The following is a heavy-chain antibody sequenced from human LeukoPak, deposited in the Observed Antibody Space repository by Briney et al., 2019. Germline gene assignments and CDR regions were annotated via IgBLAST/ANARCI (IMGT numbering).Heavy chain of an antibody. CDR2: IYYSGST. J-gene: IGHJ4*02. Sequence: SQTLSLTCTVSGGSISSGGYYWSWIRQHPGKGLEWIGYIYYSGSTYYNPSLKSRVTISVDTSKNQFSLKLSSVTAADTAVYYCARAFLYCSSTSCLGSMATRSFDYWGQGTLVTVSS. V-gene: IGHV4-31*03. CDR1: GGSISSGGYY. D-gene: IGHD2-2*01. CDR3: ARAFLYCSSTSCLGSMATRSFDY.